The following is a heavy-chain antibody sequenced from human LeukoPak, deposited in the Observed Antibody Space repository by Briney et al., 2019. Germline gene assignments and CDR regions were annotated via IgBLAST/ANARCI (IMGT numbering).Heavy chain of an antibody. Sequence: GGSLRLSCAASGFTFSSYSMNWVRQAPGKGLEWVSSISSSSSYIYYADSVKGRSTISRDNAKNSLYLQMNSLRAEDTAVYYCARVPRWHELIHDAFDIWGQGTMVTVSS. CDR3: ARVPRWHELIHDAFDI. CDR2: ISSSSSYI. V-gene: IGHV3-21*01. D-gene: IGHD4-23*01. CDR1: GFTFSSYS. J-gene: IGHJ3*02.